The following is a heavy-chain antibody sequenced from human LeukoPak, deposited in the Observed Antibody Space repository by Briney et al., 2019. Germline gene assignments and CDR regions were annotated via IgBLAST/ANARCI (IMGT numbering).Heavy chain of an antibody. CDR1: GFSLSTSGVG. CDR3: AHSLYDSGNYYPQTCKFDS. Sequence: SGPTLVKPTQTLTLTCTFSGFSLSTSGVGVGWIRQPPGKALEWLALIYWDDDKRYNPSLKSRLTITKDTSKNQVVLTMTDVDPVDTATYYCAHSLYDSGNYYPQTCKFDSWGLGTLVTVSS. D-gene: IGHD3-10*01. CDR2: IYWDDDK. V-gene: IGHV2-5*02. J-gene: IGHJ4*02.